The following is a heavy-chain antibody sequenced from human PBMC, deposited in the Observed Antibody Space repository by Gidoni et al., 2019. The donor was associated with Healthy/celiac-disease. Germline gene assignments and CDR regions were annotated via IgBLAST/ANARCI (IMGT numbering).Heavy chain of an antibody. V-gene: IGHV4-39*01. CDR2: IYYSGST. Sequence: QLQLQESGPGLVKPSETLSLTCTVSGGSISSSRYYWGWIRQPPGKGLEWIGSIYYSGSTYYNPSLKSRVTISVDTSKNQFSLRLSSVSSVTAADTAVYYCARHNDYGDYEGGFYFDYWGQGTLVTVSS. CDR1: GGSISSSRYY. D-gene: IGHD4-17*01. J-gene: IGHJ4*02. CDR3: ARHNDYGDYEGGFYFDY.